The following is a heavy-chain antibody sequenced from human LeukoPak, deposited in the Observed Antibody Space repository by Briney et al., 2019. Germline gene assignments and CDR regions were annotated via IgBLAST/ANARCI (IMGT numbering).Heavy chain of an antibody. CDR3: AKEKDYYDGSGYYDY. CDR2: ISGSGGST. J-gene: IGHJ4*02. V-gene: IGHV3-23*01. CDR1: GLTFSSYA. D-gene: IGHD3-22*01. Sequence: GGSLRLSCAASGLTFSSYAMSWVRQAPGKGLEWVSAISGSGGSTYYADFVKGRFTISRDNSRNTLYLQMNSLRAEDTAVYYCAKEKDYYDGSGYYDYWGQGTLVTVSS.